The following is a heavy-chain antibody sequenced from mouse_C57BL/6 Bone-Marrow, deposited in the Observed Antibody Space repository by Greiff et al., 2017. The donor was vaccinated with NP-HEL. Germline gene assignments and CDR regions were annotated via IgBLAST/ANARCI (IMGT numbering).Heavy chain of an antibody. D-gene: IGHD1-1*01. V-gene: IGHV1-69*01. J-gene: IGHJ2*01. CDR1: GYTFTSYW. CDR3: ASIYYYGSRGYFDY. Sequence: QVQLKQPGAELVMPGASVKLSCKASGYTFTSYWMHWVKQRPGQGLEWIGEIDPSDSYTNYNQKFKGKSTLTVDKSSSTAYMQLSSLTSEDSAVYYCASIYYYGSRGYFDYWGQGTTLTVSS. CDR2: IDPSDSYT.